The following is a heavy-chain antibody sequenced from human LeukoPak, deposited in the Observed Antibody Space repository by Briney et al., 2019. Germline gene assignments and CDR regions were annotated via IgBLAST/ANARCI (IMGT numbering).Heavy chain of an antibody. Sequence: SETLSLTCNVSGGSISTYYWSWIRQPPGKGLEWIGYIYYTGSTSYNPSLKSRVTMSLDASKNQFSLELNSVTPADTAVYYCARGGNYWPQWWFDPWGRGTLVSVSS. V-gene: IGHV4-59*01. J-gene: IGHJ5*02. D-gene: IGHD1-26*01. CDR3: ARGGNYWPQWWFDP. CDR1: GGSISTYY. CDR2: IYYTGST.